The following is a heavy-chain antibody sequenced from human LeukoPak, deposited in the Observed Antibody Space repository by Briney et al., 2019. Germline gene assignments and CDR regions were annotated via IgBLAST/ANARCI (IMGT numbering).Heavy chain of an antibody. V-gene: IGHV3-48*01. CDR1: GFTFSRFN. Sequence: GGSLRLSCAASGFTFSRFNMNWVRQAPGKGLEWVSYISSGSSTTYHADSVKGLSTISRDNAKNSLFLQKNSLSAEATAVYYSARELSSYDFWLWGPGTLVTVSS. CDR2: ISSGSSTT. J-gene: IGHJ4*02. D-gene: IGHD3-3*01. CDR3: ARELSSYDFWL.